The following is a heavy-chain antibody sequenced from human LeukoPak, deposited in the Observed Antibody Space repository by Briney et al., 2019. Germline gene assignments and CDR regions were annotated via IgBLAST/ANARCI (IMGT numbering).Heavy chain of an antibody. D-gene: IGHD1-1*01. Sequence: RGSLRLSCTVSQFTFINAWMSWVRQAPGKGLEWVGRIKTKPDGGTTHYAAPVKGRFTISRDDSKNTLYLHMNSLKSEDTAVYYCTTDSFWNYFDYWGQGTLVTVSS. CDR1: QFTFINAW. V-gene: IGHV3-15*01. CDR2: IKTKPDGGTT. CDR3: TTDSFWNYFDY. J-gene: IGHJ4*02.